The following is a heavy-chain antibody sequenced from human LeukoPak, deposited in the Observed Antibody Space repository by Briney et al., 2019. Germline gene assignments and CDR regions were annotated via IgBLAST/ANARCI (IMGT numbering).Heavy chain of an antibody. CDR2: INSDGSST. V-gene: IGHV3-74*01. D-gene: IGHD2-2*02. Sequence: GGSLRLSCAASGFSFSRYWMHWVRQAPGKGLVWVSRINSDGSSTDYADSVKGRFTVSRDNAKNTLYLQMNGLRAEDTAVYYCARQNTAFDAFDIWGQGTTVTVS. J-gene: IGHJ3*02. CDR3: ARQNTAFDAFDI. CDR1: GFSFSRYW.